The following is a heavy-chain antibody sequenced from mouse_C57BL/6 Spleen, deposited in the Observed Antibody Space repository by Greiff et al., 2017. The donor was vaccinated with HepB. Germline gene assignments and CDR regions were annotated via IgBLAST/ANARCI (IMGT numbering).Heavy chain of an antibody. CDR1: GYEFSSSW. Sequence: QVQLKESGPELVKPGDSVKITCKASGYEFSSSWMNWVKQRTGKGLEWIGRIYPGDGDTNYNGKFKGKATLTADKSSSTAYIQLSSLTSEDSAVYFCAYYFFYAMDYWGQGTSVTVSS. J-gene: IGHJ4*01. V-gene: IGHV1-82*01. CDR2: IYPGDGDT. CDR3: AYYFFYAMDY. D-gene: IGHD1-1*01.